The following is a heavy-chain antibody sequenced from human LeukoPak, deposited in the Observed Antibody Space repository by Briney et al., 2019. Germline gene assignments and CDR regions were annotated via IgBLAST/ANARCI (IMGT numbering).Heavy chain of an antibody. CDR1: GFNFSSYS. V-gene: IGHV3-21*01. CDR3: ARGFIAVAGTLLGY. D-gene: IGHD6-19*01. J-gene: IGHJ4*02. Sequence: PGGSLRPSCAGSGFNFSSYSMSWVRQAPWKGLEFVSSISSSSSFIYYADSVKGRFTISRDNAKKSLSLQMNSLRADDTAVYYCARGFIAVAGTLLGYWGQGTLVTVSS. CDR2: ISSSSSFI.